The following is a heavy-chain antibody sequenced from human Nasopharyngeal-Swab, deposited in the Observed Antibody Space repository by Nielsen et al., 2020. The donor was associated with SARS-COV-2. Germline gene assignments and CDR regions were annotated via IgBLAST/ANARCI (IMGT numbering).Heavy chain of an antibody. V-gene: IGHV4-39*01. CDR1: GGSILSSTYY. D-gene: IGHD3-9*01. CDR3: ASVFLGGHAKRPDYDILTEAYGMDV. J-gene: IGHJ6*02. CDR2: IYYSGAT. Sequence: SETLSLTCTVSGGSILSSTYYWGWIRQPPGKGLEWIGRIYYSGATYYNPPLKNRLTMSVDMSKNQFSLKLFSVTAADAAVYYCASVFLGGHAKRPDYDILTEAYGMDVWGQGTTVTVSS.